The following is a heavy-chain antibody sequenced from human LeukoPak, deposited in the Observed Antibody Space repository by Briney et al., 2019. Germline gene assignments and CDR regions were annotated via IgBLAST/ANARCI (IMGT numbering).Heavy chain of an antibody. CDR3: AREGRPAAYYYYYYMDV. V-gene: IGHV1-18*01. J-gene: IGHJ6*03. D-gene: IGHD2-2*01. Sequence: ASVKVSCKASGYTFTSYGISWVRQAPGQGLEWMGWISAYSGNTNYAQKLQGRVTMTTDTSTSTAYMELRSLRSDDTAVYYCAREGRPAAYYYYYYMDVWGKGTTVTVSS. CDR1: GYTFTSYG. CDR2: ISAYSGNT.